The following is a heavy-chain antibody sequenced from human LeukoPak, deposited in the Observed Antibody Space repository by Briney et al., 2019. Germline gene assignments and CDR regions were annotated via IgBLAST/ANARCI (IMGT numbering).Heavy chain of an antibody. V-gene: IGHV3-30*03. D-gene: IGHD3-16*02. CDR2: ISFDGNKT. CDR3: AREGGIVATITGRGPIGPREGYDYVWGSYRPRYYYYYMDV. Sequence: GGSLRLSCAASGFTFSRYAMHWVRQAPGKGLEWVSVISFDGNKTFYVDSVKGRFNISRDNYRAILYLQMDSLRPDDTAVYYCAREGGIVATITGRGPIGPREGYDYVWGSYRPRYYYYYMDVWGKGTTVTVSS. J-gene: IGHJ6*03. CDR1: GFTFSRYA.